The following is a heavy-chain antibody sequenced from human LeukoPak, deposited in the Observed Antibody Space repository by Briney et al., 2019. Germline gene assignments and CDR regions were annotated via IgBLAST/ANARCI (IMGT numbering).Heavy chain of an antibody. J-gene: IGHJ6*02. Sequence: SGTLSLTCTVSGGSISSGSYYWSWIRQPAGKGLEWIGRIYTSGSTNYNPSLKSRVTISVDTSKNQFSLKLSSVTAADTAVYYCARALGYCSGGSCYYYYGMDVWGQGTTVTVSS. CDR1: GGSISSGSYY. CDR3: ARALGYCSGGSCYYYYGMDV. CDR2: IYTSGST. D-gene: IGHD2-15*01. V-gene: IGHV4-61*02.